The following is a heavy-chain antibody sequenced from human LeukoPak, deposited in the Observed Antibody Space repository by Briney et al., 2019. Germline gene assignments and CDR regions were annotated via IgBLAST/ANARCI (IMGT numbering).Heavy chain of an antibody. CDR2: IYYSGST. J-gene: IGHJ5*02. CDR3: ARATAEWELKVFDP. D-gene: IGHD1-26*01. V-gene: IGHV4-59*01. Sequence: SETLSLTCTVSGGSISSYYWSWLRQPPGKGLEWIGYIYYSGSTNYNPSLKSRVTISVDTSKNQFSLKLSSVTAADTAVYYCARATAEWELKVFDPWGQGTLVTVSS. CDR1: GGSISSYY.